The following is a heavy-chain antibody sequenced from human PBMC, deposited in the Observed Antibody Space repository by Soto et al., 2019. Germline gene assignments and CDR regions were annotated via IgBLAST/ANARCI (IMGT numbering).Heavy chain of an antibody. CDR2: LYYGRSA. CDR1: GDSISTYY. J-gene: IGHJ4*02. CDR3: ALRSMAVVPEY. Sequence: QVQLQESGPGLVKPSETLSLTCAVSGDSISTYYCMWIRQPPGKGLESIGYLYYGRSANYSPSLKSRVTLSVDTSTNQCSLTLSSMTAADTAVYYCALRSMAVVPEYWGQGTLVTVSS. D-gene: IGHD3-22*01. V-gene: IGHV4-59*01.